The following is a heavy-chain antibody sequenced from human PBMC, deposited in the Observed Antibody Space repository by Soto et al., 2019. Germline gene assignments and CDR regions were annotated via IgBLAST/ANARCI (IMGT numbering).Heavy chain of an antibody. CDR3: AVLWFGEQRDPSPLEDGMDV. D-gene: IGHD3-10*01. Sequence: GGSLRLSCAASGFTVSSNYMSWVRQAPGKGLEWVSVIYSGGSTYYADSVKGRFTISRDNSKNTLYLQMNSLRAEDTAVYYCAVLWFGEQRDPSPLEDGMDVWGQGTTVTVSS. J-gene: IGHJ6*02. CDR1: GFTVSSNY. V-gene: IGHV3-53*01. CDR2: IYSGGST.